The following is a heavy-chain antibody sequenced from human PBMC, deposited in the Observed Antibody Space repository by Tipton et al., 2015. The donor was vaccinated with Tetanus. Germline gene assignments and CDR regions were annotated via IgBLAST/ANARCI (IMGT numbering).Heavy chain of an antibody. CDR1: GDTFSSYA. V-gene: IGHV1-69*01. CDR3: ARGGSYLGIYYYYAMDV. CDR2: IIPSLGST. Sequence: QGQLVQSGAEVKKPGSSVKGSCKASGDTFSSYAISWMRQAPGQGLEWMGGIIPSLGSTTYAPKFQGRITITADEVTTTAYMEVSSLTSEDTAVFYCARGGSYLGIYYYYAMDVWGQGTTVTVSS. J-gene: IGHJ6*01. D-gene: IGHD1-26*01.